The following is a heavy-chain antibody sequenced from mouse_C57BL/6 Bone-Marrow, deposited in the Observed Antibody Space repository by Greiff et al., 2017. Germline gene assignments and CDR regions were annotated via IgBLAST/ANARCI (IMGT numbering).Heavy chain of an antibody. V-gene: IGHV1-7*01. Sequence: QVQLQQSGAELAKPGASVKLSCKASGYTFTSYWMHWVKQRPGQGLEWIGYINPSSGYTKYNQKFKDKATLTADKSSSTAYMQLSSLTYEDSAVYYCATSLYDYDGNYYAMDYWGQGTSVTASS. D-gene: IGHD2-4*01. CDR2: INPSSGYT. CDR3: ATSLYDYDGNYYAMDY. CDR1: GYTFTSYW. J-gene: IGHJ4*01.